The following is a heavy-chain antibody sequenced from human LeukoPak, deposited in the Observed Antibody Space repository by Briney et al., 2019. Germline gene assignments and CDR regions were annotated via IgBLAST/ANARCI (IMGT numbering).Heavy chain of an antibody. J-gene: IGHJ4*02. D-gene: IGHD3-10*01. V-gene: IGHV3-48*03. CDR1: GFTFSNSE. CDR3: AIGGSFVEY. CDR2: ISSGGSTV. Sequence: PGGSLRLSCAASGFTFSNSEMHWVRRAPGKGLEWGSYISSGGSTVYYADSVKGRFTVSRDNAKNSLYLQMSSLRAEDTAVYYCAIGGSFVEYWGEGTLVSVSS.